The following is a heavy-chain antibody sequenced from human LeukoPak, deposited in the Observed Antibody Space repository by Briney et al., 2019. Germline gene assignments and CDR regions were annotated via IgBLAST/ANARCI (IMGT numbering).Heavy chain of an antibody. Sequence: GESLKISCKGSGYSFTSYWIGWVRQMPGKGLEWMGIIYPGDSDTRYSPSFQGQVTISADKSISTAYLQWSSLKASDTAMYYCAGRKPEYSSSSSVGYFDYWGQGTLVTVSS. D-gene: IGHD6-6*01. J-gene: IGHJ4*02. CDR1: GYSFTSYW. CDR3: AGRKPEYSSSSSVGYFDY. CDR2: IYPGDSDT. V-gene: IGHV5-51*01.